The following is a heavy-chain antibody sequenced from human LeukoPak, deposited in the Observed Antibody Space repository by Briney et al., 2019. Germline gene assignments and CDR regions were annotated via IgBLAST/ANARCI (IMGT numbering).Heavy chain of an antibody. Sequence: PSETLSLTCTVSGGSISSSSYYWGWIRPPPGKGLEWIGSIYYSGSTYYNPSLKSRVTISVDTSKNQFSLKLSSVTAADTAVYYCATYSYSSSWYGHDYWGQGTLVTVSS. D-gene: IGHD6-13*01. V-gene: IGHV4-39*01. CDR3: ATYSYSSSWYGHDY. CDR2: IYYSGST. CDR1: GGSISSSSYY. J-gene: IGHJ4*02.